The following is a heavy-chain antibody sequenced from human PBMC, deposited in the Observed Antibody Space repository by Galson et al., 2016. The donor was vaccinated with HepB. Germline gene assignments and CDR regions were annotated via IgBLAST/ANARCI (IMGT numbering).Heavy chain of an antibody. CDR1: GFSFSRYA. V-gene: IGHV3-30-3*01. J-gene: IGHJ4*02. CDR3: ATWGLTLGVDY. D-gene: IGHD2-21*01. Sequence: SLRLSCAASGFSFSRYAMHWVRQAPGKGLDWVVVISDNGGRKNYADSVRGRFTISRDNSEHTLYLQMDGLRTEDTGTYYCATWGLTLGVDYWGQGILVTVSS. CDR2: ISDNGGRK.